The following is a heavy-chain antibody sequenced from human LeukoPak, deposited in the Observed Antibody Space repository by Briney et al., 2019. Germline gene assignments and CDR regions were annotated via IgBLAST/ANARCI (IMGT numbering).Heavy chain of an antibody. CDR2: IHHSGST. CDR3: ARSVRMVRGVIITNWFDP. CDR1: GDSISSSSSY. D-gene: IGHD3-10*01. J-gene: IGHJ5*02. V-gene: IGHV4-39*01. Sequence: SETLSLTCSVSGDSISSSSSYWGWIRQPPGVGLEWIGSIHHSGSTYYNPSLKSRVTISVDTSKNQFSLKLGSVTAADTAVYYCARSVRMVRGVIITNWFDPWGQGTLVTVSS.